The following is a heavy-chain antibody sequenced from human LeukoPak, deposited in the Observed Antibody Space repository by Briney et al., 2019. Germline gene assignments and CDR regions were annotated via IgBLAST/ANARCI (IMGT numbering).Heavy chain of an antibody. J-gene: IGHJ6*02. CDR1: GFTFSDYY. Sequence: NPGGSLRLSCAASGFTFSDYYMSWIRQAPGKGLEWVSYISSSGSTIYYADSVKGRFTISRDNAKTSLYLQMNSLRAEDTAVYYCARADIVVVPAAYYYYYGMDVWGQGTTVTVSS. CDR2: ISSSGSTI. V-gene: IGHV3-11*01. CDR3: ARADIVVVPAAYYYYYGMDV. D-gene: IGHD2-2*01.